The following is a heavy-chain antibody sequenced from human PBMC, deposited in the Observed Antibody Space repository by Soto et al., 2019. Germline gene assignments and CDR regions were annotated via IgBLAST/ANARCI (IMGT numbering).Heavy chain of an antibody. CDR2: ISESGGRT. CDR1: GFTFSSYA. Sequence: PGGSLRLSCAASGFTFSSYAMSWVRQAPGKGLEWVSAISESGGRTWYTDSVKGRFTISRDNSKNTLYLEMSSLRAEDTALYYCAKKSSAWFYDYWGQGTLVTVSS. J-gene: IGHJ4*02. D-gene: IGHD6-19*01. V-gene: IGHV3-23*01. CDR3: AKKSSAWFYDY.